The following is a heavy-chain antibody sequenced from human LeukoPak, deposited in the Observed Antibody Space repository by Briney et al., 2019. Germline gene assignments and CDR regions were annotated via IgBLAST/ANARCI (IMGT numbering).Heavy chain of an antibody. CDR3: ARVSTEYSSSSAYYYYYMDV. CDR1: GDSISSYY. CDR2: IYYSGST. J-gene: IGHJ6*03. Sequence: SETLSLTCTVSGDSISSYYWSWIRQPPGKGLEWIGYIYYSGSTDYNPSLKSRVTISVDTSKNQFSLELSSVTAADTAVYYCARVSTEYSSSSAYYYYYMDVWGKGTTVTVSS. D-gene: IGHD6-6*01. V-gene: IGHV4-59*01.